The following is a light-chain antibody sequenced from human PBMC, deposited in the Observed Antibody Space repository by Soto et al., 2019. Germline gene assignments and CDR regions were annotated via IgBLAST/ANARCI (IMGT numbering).Light chain of an antibody. J-gene: IGKJ3*01. CDR1: QSVSSS. V-gene: IGKV3-11*01. Sequence: EIVLTQSPDTLSLSPGERATLSCRASQSVSSSLAWYQQKPGQAPRLLIYDASNRATGIPARFSGSGSGTDFTLTISSLDPEDFAVYYSQQRSNWPPQVTFGPGTKVDIK. CDR3: QQRSNWPPQVT. CDR2: DAS.